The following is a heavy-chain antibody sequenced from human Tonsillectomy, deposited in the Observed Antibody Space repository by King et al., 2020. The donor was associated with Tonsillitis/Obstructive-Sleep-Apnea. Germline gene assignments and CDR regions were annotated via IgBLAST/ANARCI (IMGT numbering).Heavy chain of an antibody. D-gene: IGHD2-21*01. J-gene: IGHJ6*03. CDR1: GFTFSNFA. Sequence: VQLVESGGGLVQPGGSLRLACAASGFTFSNFAMSWVRHAPGKGLEWVAGISGPGGGTYYADSVKGRFTIARDNSKNTLYLQMSSLRAEDTALYYCAKADELRFFPPYFMDVWGNGTTVTASS. V-gene: IGHV3-23*04. CDR3: AKADELRFFPPYFMDV. CDR2: ISGPGGGT.